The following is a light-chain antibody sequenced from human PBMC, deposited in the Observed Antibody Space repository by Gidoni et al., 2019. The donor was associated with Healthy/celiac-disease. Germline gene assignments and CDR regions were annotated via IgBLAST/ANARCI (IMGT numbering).Light chain of an antibody. CDR3: QQYNSYSHFT. Sequence: DIQMTQSPSTLSASVGDRVTITCRASQSISSWLAWYQQTPGKAPKLLIYDASSLESGVPSRFSGSGSGTEFTLTISSLQPDDFATYYCQQYNSYSHFTFGPGTKVDIK. CDR1: QSISSW. CDR2: DAS. J-gene: IGKJ3*01. V-gene: IGKV1-5*01.